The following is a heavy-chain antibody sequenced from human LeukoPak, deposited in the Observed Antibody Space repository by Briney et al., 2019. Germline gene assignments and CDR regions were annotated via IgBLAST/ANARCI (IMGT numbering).Heavy chain of an antibody. J-gene: IGHJ4*02. Sequence: GASVKVSCKASGYTFNTYGITWVRQAPGQGLEWMGWISGYNGKTKYAQKLQDRVTMTTDTSTTTAYMELRSLRSDDTAVYYCARDNIVVVPAARCDYWGQGTLVTVSS. V-gene: IGHV1-18*01. D-gene: IGHD2-2*01. CDR3: ARDNIVVVPAARCDY. CDR2: ISGYNGKT. CDR1: GYTFNTYG.